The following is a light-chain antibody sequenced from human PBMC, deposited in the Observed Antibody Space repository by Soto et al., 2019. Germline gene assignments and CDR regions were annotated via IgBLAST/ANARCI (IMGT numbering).Light chain of an antibody. CDR2: LNSDGSH. V-gene: IGLV4-69*01. J-gene: IGLJ3*02. CDR1: SGHARNA. CDR3: QTWGTGIWV. Sequence: QSVLTQSPSASASLGASVRLTCTLSSGHARNAIVWHQQQPEKGPRFLMKLNSDGSHKKGDGIPDRFSGSSSGAERYLTISSLQSEDEADYYCQTWGTGIWVFGGGTKLTVL.